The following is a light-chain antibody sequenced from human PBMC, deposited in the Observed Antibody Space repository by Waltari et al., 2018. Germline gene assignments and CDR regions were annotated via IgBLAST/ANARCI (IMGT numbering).Light chain of an antibody. CDR3: CSYAGSSTYV. V-gene: IGLV2-23*01. Sequence: QSALTQPASVSGSPGQSITISCTGTSSDVGSYNLVSWYQQPPGKAPKLMIYEGSKRPSGVSNRFSGSKSGNTGSLTISGLQAEDDADYYCCSYAGSSTYVFGTGTKVTVL. CDR2: EGS. J-gene: IGLJ1*01. CDR1: SSDVGSYNL.